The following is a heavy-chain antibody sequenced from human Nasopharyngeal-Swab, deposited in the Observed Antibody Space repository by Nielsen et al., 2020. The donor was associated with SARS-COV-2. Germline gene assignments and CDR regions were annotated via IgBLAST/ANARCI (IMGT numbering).Heavy chain of an antibody. CDR2: ISAYNGNT. J-gene: IGHJ6*02. CDR1: GYTFTSYA. V-gene: IGHV1-18*01. Sequence: ASVKVSCKASGYTFTSYAMHWVRQAPGQRLEWMGWISAYNGNTNYAQKLQGRVTMTTDTSTSTAYMELRSLRSDDTAVYYCARVGIAVAGHGGLYYYYGMDVWGQGTTVTVSS. D-gene: IGHD6-19*01. CDR3: ARVGIAVAGHGGLYYYYGMDV.